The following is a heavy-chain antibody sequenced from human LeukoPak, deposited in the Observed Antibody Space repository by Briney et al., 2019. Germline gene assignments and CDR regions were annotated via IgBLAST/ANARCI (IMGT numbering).Heavy chain of an antibody. J-gene: IGHJ4*02. CDR3: ARHANGYDNSYFDY. CDR2: IYPGDSDT. D-gene: IGHD5-12*01. V-gene: IGHV5-51*01. CDR1: GYRFTSYW. Sequence: GASLKISCKGSGYRFTSYWIGWVRQMPGKGLEWMGNIYPGDSDTRYSPSFQGQVTISADKSVSTAYLQWSSLKASDTAMYYCARHANGYDNSYFDYWGQGTLVTVSS.